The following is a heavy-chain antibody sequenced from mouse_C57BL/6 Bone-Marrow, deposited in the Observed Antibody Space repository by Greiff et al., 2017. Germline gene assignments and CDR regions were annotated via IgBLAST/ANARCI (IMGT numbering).Heavy chain of an antibody. V-gene: IGHV5-4*01. D-gene: IGHD3-1*01. Sequence: EVKVEESGGGLVKPGGSPKLSCAASGFTFSSYAMSWVRQTPEKRLEWVATISDGGSYTYYPDNVKGRFTISRDNAKNNLYLQMSHLKSEDTAMYYCAREGLVYYFDYWGQGTTLTVSS. CDR1: GFTFSSYA. CDR2: ISDGGSYT. CDR3: AREGLVYYFDY. J-gene: IGHJ2*01.